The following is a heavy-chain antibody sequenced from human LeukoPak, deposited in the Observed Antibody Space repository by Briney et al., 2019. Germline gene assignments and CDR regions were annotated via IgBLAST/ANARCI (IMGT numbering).Heavy chain of an antibody. D-gene: IGHD2-8*01. CDR3: ARAPGVRYYYYMDV. CDR2: ISSSSRTI. V-gene: IGHV3-48*01. J-gene: IGHJ6*03. CDR1: GFTFSSYR. Sequence: GGSLRLSCAASGFTFSSYRMNWVRQAPGKGLEWVSYISSSSRTIYYADSVKGRFTISRDNAKNSLYLQMNSLRAEDTAVYYCARAPGVRYYYYMDVWGKGTTVTVSS.